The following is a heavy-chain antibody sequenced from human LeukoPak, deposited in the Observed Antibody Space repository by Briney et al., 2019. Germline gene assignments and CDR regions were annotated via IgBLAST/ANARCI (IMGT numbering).Heavy chain of an antibody. D-gene: IGHD6-19*01. Sequence: ASVKVSCKASGYTFTGYYMHWVRQAPGQGLEWMGWVNPNSGGTNYALIFQGRVTMTRDTSISTAYMELSRLRSDDTAVYYCARFSSGWSFDYWGQGTLVTVSS. CDR2: VNPNSGGT. CDR3: ARFSSGWSFDY. V-gene: IGHV1-2*02. J-gene: IGHJ4*02. CDR1: GYTFTGYY.